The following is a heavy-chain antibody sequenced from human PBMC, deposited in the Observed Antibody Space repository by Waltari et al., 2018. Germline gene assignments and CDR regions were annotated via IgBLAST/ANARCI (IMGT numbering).Heavy chain of an antibody. Sequence: EVQLLESGGGLVQPGGSLRLSCAASGFTFSSYAMSWVRQAPGKGLEWVSAISGSGCRTYYAEFAKGRFTISRDNSKNTLYLQMNSLRAEDTAVYYCAKEGGHAFDYWGQGTLVTVSS. CDR3: AKEGGHAFDY. CDR1: GFTFSSYA. V-gene: IGHV3-23*01. J-gene: IGHJ4*02. CDR2: ISGSGCRT.